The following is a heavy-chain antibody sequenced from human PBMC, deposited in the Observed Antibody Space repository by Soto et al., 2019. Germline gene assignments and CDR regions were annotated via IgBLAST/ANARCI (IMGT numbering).Heavy chain of an antibody. J-gene: IGHJ3*02. V-gene: IGHV1-8*01. CDR2: MNPNSGNT. Sequence: GASVKVSCKASGYTFTSFDIQWVRQATGQGLQWMGWMNPNSGNTGYAQKFQGRVTMTTDTSTSTAYMELRSLRSDDTAVYYCARRVHEFDIWGQGTMVTVAS. CDR1: GYTFTSFD. D-gene: IGHD3-10*01. CDR3: ARRVHEFDI.